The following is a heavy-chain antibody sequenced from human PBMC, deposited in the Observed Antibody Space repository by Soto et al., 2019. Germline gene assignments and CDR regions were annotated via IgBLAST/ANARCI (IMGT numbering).Heavy chain of an antibody. V-gene: IGHV3-23*01. CDR3: AKQPRIAAAGTRYGMDV. D-gene: IGHD6-13*01. CDR2: ISGSGGST. J-gene: IGHJ6*02. CDR1: GFTFSSYA. Sequence: GGSLRLSCAASGFTFSSYAMSWVRQAPGKGLEWVSAISGSGGSTYYADSVKGRFTISRDNSKNTLYLQMNSLGAEDTAVYYCAKQPRIAAAGTRYGMDVWGQGTTVTVSS.